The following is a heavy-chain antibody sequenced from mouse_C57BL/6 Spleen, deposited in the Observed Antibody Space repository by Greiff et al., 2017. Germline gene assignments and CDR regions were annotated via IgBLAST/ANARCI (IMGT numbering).Heavy chain of an antibody. CDR1: GYTFTSYW. V-gene: IGHV1-69*01. D-gene: IGHD3-2*02. J-gene: IGHJ2*01. CDR2: IDPSDSYT. CDR3: ARTAQATLDY. Sequence: QVQLQQPGAELVMPGASVKLSCKASGYTFTSYWMHWVKQRPGQGLEWIGEIDPSDSYTNYNQKFKGKSTLTVDKSSSTAYMQLSSLTSEDSAVYYWARTAQATLDYWGQGTTLTVSS.